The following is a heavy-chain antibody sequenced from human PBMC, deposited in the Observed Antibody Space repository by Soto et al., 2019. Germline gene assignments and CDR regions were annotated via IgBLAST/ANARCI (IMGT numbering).Heavy chain of an antibody. V-gene: IGHV4-4*07. CDR3: ARGQRFSDWFDP. CDR2: IYSSGNT. J-gene: IGHJ5*02. CDR1: GGTISGYY. D-gene: IGHD3-3*01. Sequence: QVHLQESGPGLVKPSETLSLTCSVSGGTISGYYWTWIRQPAGKGLEWIGRIYSSGNTKYNPSLHSRVTMSLDTSNNQFSLRLTSVTAADTAVYSCARGQRFSDWFDPWGQGTLVTVSS.